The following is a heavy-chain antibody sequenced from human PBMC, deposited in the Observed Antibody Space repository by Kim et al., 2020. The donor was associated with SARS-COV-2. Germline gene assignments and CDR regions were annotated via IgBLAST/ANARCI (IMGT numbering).Heavy chain of an antibody. CDR2: ISSSSSYI. CDR1: GFTFSSYS. CDR3: ARTTETYYDILTGYYMGYAFDI. D-gene: IGHD3-9*01. J-gene: IGHJ3*02. V-gene: IGHV3-21*01. Sequence: GGSLRLSCAASGFTFSSYSMNWVRQAPGKGLEWVSSISSSSSYIYYADSVKGRFTISRDNAKNSLYLQMNSLRAEDTAVYYCARTTETYYDILTGYYMGYAFDIWGQGTMVTVSS.